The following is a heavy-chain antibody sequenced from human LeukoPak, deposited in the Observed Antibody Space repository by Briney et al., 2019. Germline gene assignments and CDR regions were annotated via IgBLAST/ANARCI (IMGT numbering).Heavy chain of an antibody. CDR2: INHSGST. CDR3: ARHVGDY. J-gene: IGHJ4*02. V-gene: IGHV4-34*01. Sequence: SETLSLTCTVSGESISGFYWSWIRLPPGKGLEWIGEINHSGSTNHNPSLKSRVTILVDTSKNQFSLKLSSVTAADTAVYYCARHVGDYWGQGALVTVSS. CDR1: GESISGFY.